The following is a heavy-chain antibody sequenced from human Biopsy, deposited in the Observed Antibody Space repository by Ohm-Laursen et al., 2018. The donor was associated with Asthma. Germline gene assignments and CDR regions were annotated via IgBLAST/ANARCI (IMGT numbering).Heavy chain of an antibody. D-gene: IGHD6-13*01. J-gene: IGHJ4*02. Sequence: SLRLSCAASGVSLSSFGMNWVRQAPGKGLEWVAVISYDGSKKEYGDSVKGRFTISRDNSKDTVYLQMNSLRAEDTAVYYCSRDTLGYYFDIWGQGTQVTVSS. V-gene: IGHV3-30*03. CDR1: GVSLSSFG. CDR2: ISYDGSKK. CDR3: SRDTLGYYFDI.